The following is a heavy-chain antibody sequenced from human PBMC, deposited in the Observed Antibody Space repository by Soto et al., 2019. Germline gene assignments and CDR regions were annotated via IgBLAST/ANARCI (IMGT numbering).Heavy chain of an antibody. J-gene: IGHJ5*02. V-gene: IGHV4-34*01. CDR2: INHSGST. CDR3: ARGERVYDFWSGYYIGWFDP. Sequence: SETLCLTCAVDGGSFSGYYWSWIRQPPGKGLEWIGEINHSGSTNYNPSLKSRVTISVDTSKNQFSLKLSSVTAADTAVYYCARGERVYDFWSGYYIGWFDPWGQGTLVTVSS. D-gene: IGHD3-3*01. CDR1: GGSFSGYY.